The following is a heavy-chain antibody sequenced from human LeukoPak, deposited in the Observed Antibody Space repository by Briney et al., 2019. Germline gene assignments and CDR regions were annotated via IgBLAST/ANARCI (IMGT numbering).Heavy chain of an antibody. CDR2: INPNSGGT. CDR3: ARDPTWGSRRRENY. D-gene: IGHD3-16*01. V-gene: IGHV1-2*06. Sequence: SSVKVSCKASGGTFSSYAISWVRQALGQGLEWMGRINPNSGGTNYAQKFQGRVTMTRDTSISTAYMELSRLRSDDTAVYYCARDPTWGSRRRENYWGQGTLVTVSS. J-gene: IGHJ4*02. CDR1: GGTFSSYA.